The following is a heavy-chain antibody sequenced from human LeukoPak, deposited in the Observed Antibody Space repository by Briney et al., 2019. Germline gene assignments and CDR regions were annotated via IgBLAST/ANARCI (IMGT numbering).Heavy chain of an antibody. V-gene: IGHV1-69*02. CDR3: ARGPLRGYYDSSGYYYGY. CDR2: IIPILGIA. Sequence: GSSVTVSCKAPGGTFSSYTISWVRQAPGQGLEWMGRIIPILGIANYAQKFQGRVTITADKSTSTAYMELSSLRSEDTAVYYCARGPLRGYYDSSGYYYGYWGQGTLVTVSS. CDR1: GGTFSSYT. D-gene: IGHD3-22*01. J-gene: IGHJ4*02.